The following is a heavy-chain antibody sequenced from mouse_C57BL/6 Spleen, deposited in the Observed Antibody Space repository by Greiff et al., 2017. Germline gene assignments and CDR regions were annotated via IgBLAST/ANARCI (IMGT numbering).Heavy chain of an antibody. D-gene: IGHD3-1*01. CDR1: GYTFTGYW. CDR3: ARSRRGTGLYFDY. CDR2: ILPGSGST. Sequence: VKLMESGAELMKPGASVKLSCKATGYTFTGYWIEWVKQRPGHGLEWIGEILPGSGSTNYNAKFKGKATFTADTSSNTAYMQLSSLTTEDSAIYYCARSRRGTGLYFDYWGQGTTLTVSS. V-gene: IGHV1-9*01. J-gene: IGHJ2*01.